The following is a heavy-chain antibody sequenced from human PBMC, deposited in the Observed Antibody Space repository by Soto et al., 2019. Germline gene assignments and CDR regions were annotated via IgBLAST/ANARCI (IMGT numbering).Heavy chain of an antibody. Sequence: SETLSLTCTVSGGSITSSSYYWGWIRPPPGKGLEWIGSIYYSGSTYYNPSLKSRVTISVDTSKNQFSLKLSSVTAADTAVYYCATQEVGGSYVYTFDPWGQGTLVTVSS. V-gene: IGHV4-39*01. CDR1: GGSITSSSYY. CDR2: IYYSGST. CDR3: ATQEVGGSYVYTFDP. J-gene: IGHJ5*02. D-gene: IGHD1-26*01.